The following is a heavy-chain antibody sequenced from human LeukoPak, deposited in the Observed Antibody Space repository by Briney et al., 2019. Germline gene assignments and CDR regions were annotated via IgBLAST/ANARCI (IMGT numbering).Heavy chain of an antibody. J-gene: IGHJ3*02. Sequence: GESLKISCKGSGYSFTSYWIGWVRQMPGKGLEWMGIIYPGDSDTRYSPSYQGQVTISADKSISTAYLQWGSLKASDTAMYYCASPIHYSSSWRDAFDIWGQGTMVTVSS. CDR1: GYSFTSYW. CDR3: ASPIHYSSSWRDAFDI. CDR2: IYPGDSDT. D-gene: IGHD6-13*01. V-gene: IGHV5-51*01.